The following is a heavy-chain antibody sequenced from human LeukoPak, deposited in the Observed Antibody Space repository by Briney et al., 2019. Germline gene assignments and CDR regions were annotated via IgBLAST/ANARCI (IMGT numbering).Heavy chain of an antibody. Sequence: ASVKVSCKASGYTLTSYGISWVRQAPGQGLEWMGWISAYNGNTNYAQKLQGRVTMTTDTSTSTAYMELRSLRSDDTAVYYCARGGWYDFWSGYVYYFDYWGQGTLVTVSS. V-gene: IGHV1-18*01. D-gene: IGHD3-3*01. CDR3: ARGGWYDFWSGYVYYFDY. CDR1: GYTLTSYG. J-gene: IGHJ4*02. CDR2: ISAYNGNT.